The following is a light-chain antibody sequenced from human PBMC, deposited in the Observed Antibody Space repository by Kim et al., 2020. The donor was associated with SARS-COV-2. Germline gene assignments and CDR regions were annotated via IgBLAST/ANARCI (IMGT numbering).Light chain of an antibody. J-gene: IGKJ2*01. CDR2: GAS. CDR3: QQYGYPPRT. CDR1: QSVSSNN. V-gene: IGKV3-20*01. Sequence: LSPGERATLSCRASQSVSSNNLAWYQQKSGQAPRLLIYGASNRATGMPDRFSGSGSGTDFILSISRLEPEDFAVYYCQQYGYPPRTFGQGTKLEI.